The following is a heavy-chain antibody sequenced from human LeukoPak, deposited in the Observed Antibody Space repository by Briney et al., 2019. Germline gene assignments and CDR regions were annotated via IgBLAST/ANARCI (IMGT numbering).Heavy chain of an antibody. CDR2: ISSSSSYI. V-gene: IGHV3-21*04. CDR1: GFTFSSYS. CDR3: ARVRGIYVWGSYRPNWFDP. J-gene: IGHJ5*02. Sequence: GGSLRLSCAASGFTFSSYSMNWVRQAPGKGLEWVSSISSSSSYIYYADSVKGRFTISRDNSKNTLYLQMNSLRAEDTAVYYCARVRGIYVWGSYRPNWFDPWGQGTLVTVSP. D-gene: IGHD3-16*02.